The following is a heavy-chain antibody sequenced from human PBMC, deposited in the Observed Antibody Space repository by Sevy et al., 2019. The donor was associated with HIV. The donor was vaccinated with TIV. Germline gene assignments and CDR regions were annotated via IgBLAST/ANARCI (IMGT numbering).Heavy chain of an antibody. CDR3: ARSAPGYYYDSSGYYHFDY. CDR2: MNPNRGNT. V-gene: IGHV1-8*01. D-gene: IGHD3-22*01. CDR1: GYTFTSYD. J-gene: IGHJ4*02. Sequence: ASVKVSCKASGYTFTSYDINWVRQATGQGLEWMGWMNPNRGNTGYAQKFQGRVTMTRNTSISTAYMELSSLSSEDTAVYYCARSAPGYYYDSSGYYHFDYWGQGTLVTVSS.